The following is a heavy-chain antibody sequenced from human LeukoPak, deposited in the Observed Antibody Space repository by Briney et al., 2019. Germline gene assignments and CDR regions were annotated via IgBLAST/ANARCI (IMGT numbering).Heavy chain of an antibody. J-gene: IGHJ4*02. CDR3: ARGRPHGNDY. Sequence: GGSLRLSCAASGFTFSSYAMHWVRQAPGKGLEWVAVISYDGSNKYYADSVKGRFTISRDNSKNTLYLQMNSLRVEDTAVYYCARGRPHGNDYWGQGTLVTVSS. D-gene: IGHD4-23*01. CDR1: GFTFSSYA. V-gene: IGHV3-30-3*01. CDR2: ISYDGSNK.